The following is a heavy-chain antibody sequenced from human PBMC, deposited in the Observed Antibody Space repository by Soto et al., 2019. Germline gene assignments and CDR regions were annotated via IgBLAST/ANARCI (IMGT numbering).Heavy chain of an antibody. CDR3: ARGRTAIATRWLDS. J-gene: IGHJ5*01. CDR2: ITNSGST. Sequence: SETLSLTCAVFGGSFSDSYWSWIRQSPEKGLEWIGEITNSGSTYYNPSLKSRVTISGDTSKNQFSLEVRSVTAADTAVYFCARGRTAIATRWLDSWGKGTPVTVSS. V-gene: IGHV4-34*01. CDR1: GGSFSDSY. D-gene: IGHD1-1*01.